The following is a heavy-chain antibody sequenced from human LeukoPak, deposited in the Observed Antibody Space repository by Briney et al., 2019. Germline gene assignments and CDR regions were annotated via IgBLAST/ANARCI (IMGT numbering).Heavy chain of an antibody. CDR1: GFTFSSFW. J-gene: IGHJ4*02. CDR2: IKTDGSEK. V-gene: IGHV3-7*01. Sequence: PGGSLRLSCAASGFTFSSFWMSWVCQAPGKGLEWVANIKTDGSEKYYVDSVKGRFTISRDNAKNSLSLQMNSLSAEDTAVYYCTRDWGGVAAGIDYWGQGTLVTVSS. D-gene: IGHD6-13*01. CDR3: TRDWGGVAAGIDY.